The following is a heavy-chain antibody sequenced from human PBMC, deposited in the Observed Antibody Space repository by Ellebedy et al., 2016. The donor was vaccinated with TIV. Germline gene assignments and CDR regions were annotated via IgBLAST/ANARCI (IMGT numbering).Heavy chain of an antibody. J-gene: IGHJ6*02. CDR2: IIPVLGTT. V-gene: IGHV1-69*06. Sequence: SVKVSXXASRNTVSSYAIGWVRQAPGQGLEWMGQIIPVLGTTNYAQKFQGRVTITADKSTSTAYMELSSLRSEDTAVYYCARVFAYSDYGMDVWGQGTTVTVSS. CDR3: ARVFAYSDYGMDV. CDR1: RNTVSSYA. D-gene: IGHD5-12*01.